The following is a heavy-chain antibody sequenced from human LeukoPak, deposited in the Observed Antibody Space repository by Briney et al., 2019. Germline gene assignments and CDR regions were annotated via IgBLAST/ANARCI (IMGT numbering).Heavy chain of an antibody. V-gene: IGHV3-48*01. CDR1: GFTFSSYS. D-gene: IGHD4-17*01. CDR3: ASYGDYLLTYMDV. Sequence: GGSLRLPCAASGFTFSSYSMNWVRQAPGKGLEWVSYISSSSSTTYYADSVKGRFTISRDNSKNTLYLQMNSLRAEDAAVYYCASYGDYLLTYMDVWGKGTTVTVSS. J-gene: IGHJ6*03. CDR2: ISSSSSTT.